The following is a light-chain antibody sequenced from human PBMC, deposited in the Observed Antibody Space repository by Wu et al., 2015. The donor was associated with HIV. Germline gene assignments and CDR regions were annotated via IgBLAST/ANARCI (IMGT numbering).Light chain of an antibody. J-gene: IGKJ1*01. CDR1: QVVNNY. CDR2: VAS. CDR3: QKYNSAPWT. Sequence: DIQVTQSPSSLSASVGDRVTITCRTSQVVNNYLAWYQQKPGKAPKPLIYVASTLQSGVPSRFSGSGSGTDFTLTISSLQPEDVATYYCQKYNSAPWTFGQGTKVEMK. V-gene: IGKV1-27*01.